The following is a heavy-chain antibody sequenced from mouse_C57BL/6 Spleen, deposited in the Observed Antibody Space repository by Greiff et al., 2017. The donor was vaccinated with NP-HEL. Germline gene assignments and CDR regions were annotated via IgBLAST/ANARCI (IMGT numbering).Heavy chain of an antibody. CDR1: GFSLTSYG. CDR2: IWGVGST. Sequence: VQLVESGPGLVAPSQSLSITCTVSGFSLTSYGVDWVRQSPGKGLEWLGVIWGVGSTNYNSALKSRLSISKDNSKSQVFLKMNSLQTDDTAMYYCASGAGSTKTGFAYWGQGTLVTVSA. V-gene: IGHV2-6*01. D-gene: IGHD1-1*01. J-gene: IGHJ3*01. CDR3: ASGAGSTKTGFAY.